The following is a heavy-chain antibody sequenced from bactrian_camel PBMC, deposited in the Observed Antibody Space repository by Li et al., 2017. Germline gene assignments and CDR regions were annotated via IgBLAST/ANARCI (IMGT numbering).Heavy chain of an antibody. CDR2: IRRDGGET. V-gene: IGHV3S1*01. CDR1: GHSRGSNC. Sequence: ESGGGSVQAGGSLRLSCKVSGHSRGSNCVGWYRLPPGRAPAEREGIAAIRRDGGETWYAASVKGRFTISQDSAKNTVYLQLDSLKSEDTALYYCATDIVRLAIGFDSYGMDYWGKGTQVTVSS. J-gene: IGHJ7*01. D-gene: IGHD3*01.